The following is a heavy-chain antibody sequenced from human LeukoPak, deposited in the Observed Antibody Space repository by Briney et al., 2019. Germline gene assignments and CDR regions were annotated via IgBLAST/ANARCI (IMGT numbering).Heavy chain of an antibody. CDR1: GFTFSSYS. Sequence: TTGGSLRLSCAASGFTFSSYSMNWVRQAPGKGLEWVSSISSSSSYIYYADSVKGRFTISRDNAKSSLYLQMNSLRAEDTAVYYCARENSDYYDSSRNDAFDIWGQGTMVTVSS. V-gene: IGHV3-21*01. J-gene: IGHJ3*02. CDR3: ARENSDYYDSSRNDAFDI. D-gene: IGHD3-22*01. CDR2: ISSSSSYI.